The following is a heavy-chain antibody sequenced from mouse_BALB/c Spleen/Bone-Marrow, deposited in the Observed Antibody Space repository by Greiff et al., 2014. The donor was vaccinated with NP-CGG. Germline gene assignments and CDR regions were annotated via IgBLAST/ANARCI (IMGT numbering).Heavy chain of an antibody. Sequence: QVQLQQPGPELVKPGASVKISCKASGYSFTSYYIHWVKQRPGQGLEWIGWIFPGSGNTKYNEKFKGKATLTADTSSSTAYMQLSSLTSEDTAVYFCAIGGYDGGDYYAMDYWGQGTSVTVSS. CDR2: IFPGSGNT. V-gene: IGHV1-66*01. D-gene: IGHD2-14*01. CDR3: AIGGYDGGDYYAMDY. J-gene: IGHJ4*01. CDR1: GYSFTSYY.